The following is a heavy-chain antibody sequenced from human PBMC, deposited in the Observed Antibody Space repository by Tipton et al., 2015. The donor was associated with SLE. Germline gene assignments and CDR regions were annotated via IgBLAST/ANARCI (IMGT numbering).Heavy chain of an antibody. CDR1: GGSFSGYY. D-gene: IGHD6-6*01. CDR3: ARRGKLPFDY. J-gene: IGHJ4*02. V-gene: IGHV4-34*01. Sequence: AGLVKPSETLSLTCAVYGGSFSGYYWSWIRQPPGKGLEWIGEINHSGSTNYNPSLKSRVTISVDTSKNQFSLKLSSVTAADTAVYYCARRGKLPFDYWGQGTLVTVSS. CDR2: INHSGST.